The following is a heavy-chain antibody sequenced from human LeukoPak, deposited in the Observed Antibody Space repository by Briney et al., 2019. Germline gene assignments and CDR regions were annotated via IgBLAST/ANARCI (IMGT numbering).Heavy chain of an antibody. Sequence: SETLSLTCTVSGGSISSSSYYWGWIRQPPGKGLEWMGYIYYSGSTNYNPSLKSRVTISVDTSKNQYSLKLSSVTAADTAVYYCARYSSSYRYYYMDVWGKGTTVTVSS. CDR2: IYYSGST. V-gene: IGHV4-61*05. CDR1: GGSISSSSYY. J-gene: IGHJ6*03. D-gene: IGHD6-13*01. CDR3: ARYSSSYRYYYMDV.